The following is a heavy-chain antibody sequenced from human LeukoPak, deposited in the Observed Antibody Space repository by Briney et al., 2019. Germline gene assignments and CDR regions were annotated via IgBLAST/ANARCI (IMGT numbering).Heavy chain of an antibody. D-gene: IGHD4-17*01. CDR1: GGSFSGYY. V-gene: IGHV4-34*01. CDR2: INHSGST. J-gene: IGHJ4*02. CDR3: ARGYGVIDY. Sequence: KPSETLSLTCAVYGGSFSGYYWSWIRQPPGKGLEWIGEINHSGSTNYNPSLKSRVTISVDTSKNQFSLKLSSVTAADTAVYYCARGYGVIDYWGQGTLVTVSS.